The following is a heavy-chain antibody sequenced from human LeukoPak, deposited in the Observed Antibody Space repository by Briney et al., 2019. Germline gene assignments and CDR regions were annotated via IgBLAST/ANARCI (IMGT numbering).Heavy chain of an antibody. CDR2: IIPIFGTA. V-gene: IGHV1-69*05. J-gene: IGHJ5*02. CDR3: ARMPYCTNGVCYRRNWFDP. CDR1: GGTFSSYA. D-gene: IGHD2-8*01. Sequence: SVKVSCKASGGTFSSYAISWVRQAPGQGLEWMGGIIPIFGTANYAQKFQGRVTITTDESTSTAYMELSSLRSEDTAVYYCARMPYCTNGVCYRRNWFDPWGQGTLVTVSS.